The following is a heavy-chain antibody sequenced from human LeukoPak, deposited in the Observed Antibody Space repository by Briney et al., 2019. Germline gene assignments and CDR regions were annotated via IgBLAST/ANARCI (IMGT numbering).Heavy chain of an antibody. Sequence: GGSLRLSCAASGFTFSSYDMNWVRQAPGKGLEWVSYISSNGSTIFYADSVKGRFTVSRDNARNSLYLQMNSLRAEDTAIYYCARVMISAAGSSYNWFGPWGQGTLVTVSS. CDR1: GFTFSSYD. CDR3: ARVMISAAGSSYNWFGP. CDR2: ISSNGSTI. D-gene: IGHD6-13*01. J-gene: IGHJ5*02. V-gene: IGHV3-48*03.